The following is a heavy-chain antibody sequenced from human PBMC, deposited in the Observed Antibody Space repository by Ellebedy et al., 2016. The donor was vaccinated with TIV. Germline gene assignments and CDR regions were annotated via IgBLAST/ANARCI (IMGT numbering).Heavy chain of an antibody. D-gene: IGHD6-6*01. V-gene: IGHV3-30-3*02. CDR1: GFTFSSYG. CDR2: FSYDGSDK. CDR3: AQVYSSYSFDY. Sequence: GESLKISCAASGFTFSSYGMHWVRQAPGKGMEWVAFFSYDGSDKTYPDSVKGRFTISSNSSKNTLYLQMNSLRAEDTSVYYCAQVYSSYSFDYWGQGTLVTVSS. J-gene: IGHJ4*02.